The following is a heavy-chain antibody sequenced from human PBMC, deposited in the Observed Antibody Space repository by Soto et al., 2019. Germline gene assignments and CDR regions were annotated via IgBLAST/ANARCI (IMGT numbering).Heavy chain of an antibody. V-gene: IGHV3-30*18. Sequence: QVQLVESGGGVVQPGRSLRLSCAVSGFTFSDYGMHWVRQAPGKGLEWVAVMSYAGTYKYYADSVKGRFTISRDLSGNTLFLQMNSLRFEDTAVYFCAKDTYPRTVLDSRWPWGDYWGQGTLVTVSS. J-gene: IGHJ4*02. D-gene: IGHD6-13*01. CDR1: GFTFSDYG. CDR3: AKDTYPRTVLDSRWPWGDY. CDR2: MSYAGTYK.